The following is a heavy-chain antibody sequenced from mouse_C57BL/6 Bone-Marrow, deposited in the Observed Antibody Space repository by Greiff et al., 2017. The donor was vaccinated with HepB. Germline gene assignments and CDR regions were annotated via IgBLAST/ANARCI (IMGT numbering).Heavy chain of an antibody. CDR2: SRNKANDYTT. J-gene: IGHJ3*01. CDR3: ARDADYDGYRFAY. V-gene: IGHV7-1*01. CDR1: GFTFSDFY. D-gene: IGHD2-3*01. Sequence: EVKVVESGGGLVQSGRSLRLSCATSGFTFSDFYMEWVRQAPGKGLEWIAASRNKANDYTTEYSASVKGRFIVSRDTSQSILYLQMNALRAEDTAIYYCARDADYDGYRFAYWGQGTLVTVSA.